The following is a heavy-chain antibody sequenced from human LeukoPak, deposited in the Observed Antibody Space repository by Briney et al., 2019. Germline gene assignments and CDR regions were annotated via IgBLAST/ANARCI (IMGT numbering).Heavy chain of an antibody. CDR3: ARDKRDRYNLGGFDY. CDR2: IIPIFGTA. J-gene: IGHJ4*02. V-gene: IGHV1-69*05. Sequence: ASVKVTCKASGGTFSSYAISWVRQAPGQGLEWMGGIIPIFGTANYAQKFQGRVTITTDESTSTAYMELSSLRSEDTAVYYCARDKRDRYNLGGFDYWGQGTLVTVSS. CDR1: GGTFSSYA. D-gene: IGHD5-24*01.